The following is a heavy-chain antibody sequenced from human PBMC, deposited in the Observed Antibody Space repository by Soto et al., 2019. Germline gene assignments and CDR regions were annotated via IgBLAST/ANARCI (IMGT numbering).Heavy chain of an antibody. J-gene: IGHJ4*02. V-gene: IGHV1-2*04. CDR2: INPNSGGT. D-gene: IGHD4-17*01. Sequence: QVQLVQSGAEVTKPGASLKVSCKASGYTFTGYYMHWVRQAPGQGLEWMGWINPNSGGTNYAQKFQGWVTMTRDTSISTAYMELSRLRSDDTSVYYCARASMTTVTTTRGYFDYWGQGTLVTVSS. CDR3: ARASMTTVTTTRGYFDY. CDR1: GYTFTGYY.